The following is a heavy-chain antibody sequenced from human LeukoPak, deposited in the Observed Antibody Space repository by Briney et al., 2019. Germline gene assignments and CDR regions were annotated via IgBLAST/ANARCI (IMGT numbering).Heavy chain of an antibody. D-gene: IGHD3-10*01. CDR3: AKDQVEGELLWSGELDFDY. CDR1: GFTFSSYG. Sequence: GRSLRLSCAASGFTFSSYGMHWVRQAPGKGLEWVAVISYDGSNKYYADSVKGRFTISRDNSKNTLYLQMNSLRAEDTAVYYCAKDQVEGELLWSGELDFDYWGQGTLVTVSS. CDR2: ISYDGSNK. J-gene: IGHJ4*02. V-gene: IGHV3-30*18.